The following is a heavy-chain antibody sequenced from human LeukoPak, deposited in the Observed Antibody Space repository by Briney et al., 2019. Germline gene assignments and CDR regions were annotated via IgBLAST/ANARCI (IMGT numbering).Heavy chain of an antibody. V-gene: IGHV1-8*01. D-gene: IGHD3-3*01. J-gene: IGHJ3*02. CDR1: GYTFTSYD. CDR3: ARILGARFLEWSDDAFDI. CDR2: MNPNSGNG. Sequence: ASVKVSCKASGYTFTSYDINWVRQATGQGLEWMGWMNPNSGNGGYAQKFQGRVTMTSDTSISTAYMELSSLRSDDTAVYYCARILGARFLEWSDDAFDIWGQGTMVTVSS.